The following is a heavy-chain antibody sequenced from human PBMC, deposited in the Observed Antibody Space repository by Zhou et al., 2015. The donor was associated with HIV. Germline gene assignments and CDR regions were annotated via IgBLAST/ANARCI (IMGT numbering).Heavy chain of an antibody. V-gene: IGHV3-21*01. CDR2: ISSSSTYK. D-gene: IGHD3-9*01. Sequence: EVQLVESGGGLVKPGGSLRLSCVASGFTLSTYSMNWVRQAPGKGLEWVSSISSSSTYKNYENSVKGRYTISRDNAKNSLYLQINSLRAEDTAVYYCARDSYDILTGHGAFDIWGQGTMVIVSA. CDR1: GFTLSTYS. J-gene: IGHJ3*02. CDR3: ARDSYDILTGHGAFDI.